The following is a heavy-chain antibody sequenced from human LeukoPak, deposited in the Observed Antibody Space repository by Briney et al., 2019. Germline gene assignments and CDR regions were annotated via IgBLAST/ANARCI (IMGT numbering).Heavy chain of an antibody. J-gene: IGHJ4*02. CDR3: VRSAFHAGSGNYYDY. D-gene: IGHD3-22*01. V-gene: IGHV3-7*01. Sequence: GGSLRLSCEVSGFTFSSYWMSWVRQAPGKGLEWVANIKQDGSEKNCVDSVKGRFTISRDNAENTLYLQMNSLRVEDTAVYYCVRSAFHAGSGNYYDYWGQGTLVTVSS. CDR2: IKQDGSEK. CDR1: GFTFSSYW.